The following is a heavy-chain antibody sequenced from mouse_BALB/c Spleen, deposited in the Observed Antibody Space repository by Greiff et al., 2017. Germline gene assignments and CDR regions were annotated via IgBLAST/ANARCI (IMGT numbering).Heavy chain of an antibody. CDR3: TRDDLFLDY. J-gene: IGHJ2*01. Sequence: EVNVVESGGGLVKPGGSLKLSCAASGFTFSSYTMSWVRQTPEKRLEWVATISSGGSYTYYPDSVKGRFTISRDNAKNTLYLQMSSLKSEDTAMYYCTRDDLFLDYWGQGTTRTVSS. CDR1: GFTFSSYT. V-gene: IGHV5-6-4*01. CDR2: ISSGGSYT.